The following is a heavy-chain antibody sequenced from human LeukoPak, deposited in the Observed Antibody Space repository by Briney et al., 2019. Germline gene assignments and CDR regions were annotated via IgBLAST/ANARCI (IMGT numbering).Heavy chain of an antibody. D-gene: IGHD4-23*01. V-gene: IGHV4-39*07. J-gene: IGHJ6*03. CDR2: IYYSGST. Sequence: SETLSLTCTVSGGSISTTSYYWGWIRQPPGKGLECIGNIYYSGSTYYNPSLKSRVTISVDTSKNQFSLKLTSVTAADTAVYYCARHNYGGTVYYYYYYMDVWGKGTTVTISS. CDR1: GGSISTTSYY. CDR3: ARHNYGGTVYYYYYYMDV.